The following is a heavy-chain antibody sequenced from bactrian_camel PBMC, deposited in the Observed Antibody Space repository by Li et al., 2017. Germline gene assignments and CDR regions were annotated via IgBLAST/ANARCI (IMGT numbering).Heavy chain of an antibody. CDR1: GFTSSTYV. V-gene: IGHV3S11*01. CDR2: IYNQNKYT. Sequence: VQLVESGGGLVRPGGSLRLSCAASGFTSSTYVMYWVRQAPGKGLEWVVSIYNQNKYTYYTDAVKGRFTISRDNLQMNSLKSEDTAVYYCALGSSRQATMTARGKGTQVTVS. J-gene: IGHJ4*01. D-gene: IGHD3*01.